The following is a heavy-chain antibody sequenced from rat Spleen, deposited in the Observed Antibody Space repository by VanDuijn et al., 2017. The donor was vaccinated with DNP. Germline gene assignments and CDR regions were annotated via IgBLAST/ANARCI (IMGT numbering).Heavy chain of an antibody. V-gene: IGHV2-6*01. J-gene: IGHJ4*01. D-gene: IGHD1-9*01. CDR2: MSSDGHT. Sequence: QVQLKESGPGLVQPSQTLSLTCTVSGFSLTSYNVHWVRQPPGKGLEWIAGMSSDGHTYYYSVLKSRLSISRDTSKSQVFLKVNSLQTEDTAIYFCSRHSTGINPIDYAMDAWGQGTSVTVSS. CDR1: GFSLTSYN. CDR3: SRHSTGINPIDYAMDA.